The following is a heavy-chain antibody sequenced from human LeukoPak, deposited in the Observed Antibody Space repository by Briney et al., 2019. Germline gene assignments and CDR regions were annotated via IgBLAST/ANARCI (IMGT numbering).Heavy chain of an antibody. CDR2: ISYDGSNK. D-gene: IGHD3-10*01. CDR3: AKGLIWFGEWYYFDY. CDR1: GFTFSSYG. V-gene: IGHV3-30*18. J-gene: IGHJ4*02. Sequence: PGGSLRLPCAASGFTFSSYGMRWVRQAPGKGLEWVAVISYDGSNKYYADSVKGRFTISRDNSKNTLYLQMNSLRAEDTAVYYCAKGLIWFGEWYYFDYWGQGTLVTVSS.